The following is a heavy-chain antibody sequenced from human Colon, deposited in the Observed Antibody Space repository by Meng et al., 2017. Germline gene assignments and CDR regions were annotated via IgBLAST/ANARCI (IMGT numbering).Heavy chain of an antibody. CDR2: ISYDGSNK. CDR1: GFTFSNYG. D-gene: IGHD2-21*02. Sequence: QVQLQGSGGDVVQPGRSLRLSCAASGFTFSNYGIHWVRQAPGKGLEWVAIISYDGSNKYYADSVKGRFTISRDNSKKTVYLEMSTLTSEDTAVYYCARGCGGSCSFGTDYWGQGTLVTVSS. J-gene: IGHJ4*02. V-gene: IGHV3-30*03. CDR3: ARGCGGSCSFGTDY.